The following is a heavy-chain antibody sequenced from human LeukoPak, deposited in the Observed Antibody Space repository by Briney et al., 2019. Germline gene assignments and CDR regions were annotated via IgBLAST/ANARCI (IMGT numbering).Heavy chain of an antibody. CDR1: GYTFTGYY. CDR2: INPNSGDT. CDR3: AKDGGRGFNYGLYYFDH. V-gene: IGHV1-2*02. D-gene: IGHD5-18*01. J-gene: IGHJ4*02. Sequence: ASVKVSCKTSGYTFTGYYTHWVRQAPGQGLEWMGWINPNSGDTNYAQKFQGRVTMTRDTSISTAYMELSRLRPDDTAVYYCAKDGGRGFNYGLYYFDHWGQGTLVTVSS.